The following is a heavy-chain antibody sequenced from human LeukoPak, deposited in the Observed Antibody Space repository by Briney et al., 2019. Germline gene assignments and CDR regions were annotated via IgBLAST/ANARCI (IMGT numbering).Heavy chain of an antibody. D-gene: IGHD3-9*01. CDR3: AKGLRYFDWLLMPASFDY. CDR1: GFTFSRYW. V-gene: IGHV3-7*03. Sequence: GGSLRLSCAASGFTFSRYWMGWVRQAPGKGLAWVASIDQDGSEKYYVDSVEGRFTISRDNSKNTLYLQMNSLRAEDTAVYYCAKGLRYFDWLLMPASFDYWGQGTLVTVSS. J-gene: IGHJ4*02. CDR2: IDQDGSEK.